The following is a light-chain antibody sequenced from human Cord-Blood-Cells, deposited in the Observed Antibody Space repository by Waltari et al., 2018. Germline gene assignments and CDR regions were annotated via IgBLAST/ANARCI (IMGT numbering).Light chain of an antibody. CDR3: AAWDDSLNGRV. CDR2: SNN. J-gene: IGLJ3*02. V-gene: IGLV1-44*01. Sequence: QSVLTQPPSASGTPGQRVTISCSGSSSNIGSNTVNWSQQLPGTAPKPLIYSNNPRPSGVPDRFSGSKSGTSASLAISGLQSEDEADYYCAAWDDSLNGRVFGGGTKLTVL. CDR1: SSNIGSNT.